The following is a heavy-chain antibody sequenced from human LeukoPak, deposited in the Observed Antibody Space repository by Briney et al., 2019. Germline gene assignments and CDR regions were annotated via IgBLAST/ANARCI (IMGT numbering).Heavy chain of an antibody. CDR1: GFTFSSYS. J-gene: IGHJ3*02. Sequence: PGGSLRLSCAASGFTFSSYSMNWVRQAPGKGLEWVSYISSSSSTIYYGDSVKGRFTISRDNSKNTLYLQMNSLRAEDTAVYYCAKRDLFDAFDIWGQGTMVTVSS. CDR3: AKRDLFDAFDI. V-gene: IGHV3-48*01. D-gene: IGHD2-21*01. CDR2: ISSSSSTI.